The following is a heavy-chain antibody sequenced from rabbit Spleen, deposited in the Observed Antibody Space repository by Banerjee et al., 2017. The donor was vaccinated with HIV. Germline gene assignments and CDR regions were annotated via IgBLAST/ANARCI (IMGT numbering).Heavy chain of an antibody. D-gene: IGHD4-2*01. V-gene: IGHV1S40*01. Sequence: QSLEESGGGLVKPGASLTLTCKASGLDFSGDSYDSYMCWVRQAPGKGLEWIACINTGSGTTWYASWVNGRFTISKTSSTTVDLKMTSLTAADTATYFCARDAGGREDLWGQGTLVTVS. CDR1: GLDFSGDSY. CDR3: ARDAGGREDL. J-gene: IGHJ4*01. CDR2: INTGSGTT.